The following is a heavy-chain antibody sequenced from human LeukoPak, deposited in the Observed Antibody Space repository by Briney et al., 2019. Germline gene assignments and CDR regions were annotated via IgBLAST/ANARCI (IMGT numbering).Heavy chain of an antibody. CDR1: GYTFTSYG. V-gene: IGHV1-2*02. CDR2: MNPKSGGT. D-gene: IGHD3-9*01. Sequence: ASVKVSCKASGYTFTSYGISWVRQAPGQGLEWMGWMNPKSGGTNYAQKFEARVTMNRDTSISTAYMELSRLRFDDTAVYYCARSPDILTGEKFDYWGQGTLVTVSS. J-gene: IGHJ4*02. CDR3: ARSPDILTGEKFDY.